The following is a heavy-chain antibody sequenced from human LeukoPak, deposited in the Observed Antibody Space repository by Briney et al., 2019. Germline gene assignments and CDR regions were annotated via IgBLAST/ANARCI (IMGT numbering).Heavy chain of an antibody. V-gene: IGHV3-21*01. D-gene: IGHD3-10*01. Sequence: GGSLRLSCAASGFTFSSYSMNWVRQAPGKGLEWVSSISSSSSYIYYADSAKGRFTISRDNAKNSLYLQMNSLRAEDTAVYYCARDPTPAWFGASSDYWGQGTLVTVSS. CDR2: ISSSSSYI. CDR3: ARDPTPAWFGASSDY. J-gene: IGHJ4*02. CDR1: GFTFSSYS.